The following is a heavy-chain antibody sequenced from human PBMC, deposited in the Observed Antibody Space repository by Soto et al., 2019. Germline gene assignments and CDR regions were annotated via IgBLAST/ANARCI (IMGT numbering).Heavy chain of an antibody. CDR3: ARCRFYYDFWSGYRSLLDY. J-gene: IGHJ4*02. CDR2: INHSGST. Sequence: AETPSLTGAVYGGRFSGDYWSWIRQPPGKGLEWIGEINHSGSTNYNPSLKSRVTISVGTSKNQFSLKLSSVTAADTAVYYCARCRFYYDFWSGYRSLLDYWGQGKLVTV. V-gene: IGHV4-34*01. D-gene: IGHD3-3*01. CDR1: GGRFSGDY.